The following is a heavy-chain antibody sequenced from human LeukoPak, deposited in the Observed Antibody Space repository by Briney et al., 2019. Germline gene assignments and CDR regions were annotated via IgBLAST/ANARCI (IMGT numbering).Heavy chain of an antibody. V-gene: IGHV3-7*03. Sequence: GGSLRLSCAASGFTFSSYWMSWVRQAPGKGLEWVANIKQEGSEKYYVDSVKGRFTISRDNAKNSLYLQMNSLRAEDTAVYYCARAPGLSSGWPGWLDPWGQGTLVTVSS. CDR3: ARAPGLSSGWPGWLDP. CDR1: GFTFSSYW. CDR2: IKQEGSEK. D-gene: IGHD6-19*01. J-gene: IGHJ5*02.